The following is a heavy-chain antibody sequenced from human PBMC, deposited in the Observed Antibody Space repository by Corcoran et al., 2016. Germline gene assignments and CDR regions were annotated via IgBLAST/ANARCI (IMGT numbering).Heavy chain of an antibody. D-gene: IGHD4-17*01. CDR3: TRINDYGGNSGPDY. CDR2: IDWDDDK. J-gene: IGHJ4*02. Sequence: QVTLRESGPALVKPTQTLTLTCTFSGFSLSTSGMCVSWIRQPPGKALEWLALIDWDDDKYYSTSLKTMLTISKDTSKNQVVLTMTNMDPVDTATYYCTRINDYGGNSGPDYWGQGTLVTVSS. CDR1: GFSLSTSGMC. V-gene: IGHV2-70*01.